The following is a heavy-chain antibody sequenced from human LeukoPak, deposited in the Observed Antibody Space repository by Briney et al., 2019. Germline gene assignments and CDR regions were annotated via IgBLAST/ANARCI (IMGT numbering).Heavy chain of an antibody. J-gene: IGHJ4*02. Sequence: SETLPLTCAVYGGSFSGYYWSWIRQPPGKGLEWIGEINHSGSTNYNPSLKSRVTISVDTSKNQFSLKLSSVTAADTAVYYCARRGYSSGWYAYWGQGTLVTVSS. CDR2: INHSGST. CDR3: ARRGYSSGWYAY. CDR1: GGSFSGYY. V-gene: IGHV4-34*01. D-gene: IGHD6-19*01.